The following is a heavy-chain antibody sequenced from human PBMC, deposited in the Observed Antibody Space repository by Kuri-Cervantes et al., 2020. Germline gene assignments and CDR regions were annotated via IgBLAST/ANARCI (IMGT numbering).Heavy chain of an antibody. CDR1: GYTFTSYD. Sequence: ASVKVSCKASGYTFTSYDINWVRQATGQGLEWMGWMNPKSGNTVYAQKFQGRVTMTRNTSISTAYMELSSLRSEDTAVYYCARGWADFWSGYRPSYYYMDVWGKGTTVTVSS. D-gene: IGHD3-3*01. J-gene: IGHJ6*03. CDR3: ARGWADFWSGYRPSYYYMDV. V-gene: IGHV1-8*02. CDR2: MNPKSGNT.